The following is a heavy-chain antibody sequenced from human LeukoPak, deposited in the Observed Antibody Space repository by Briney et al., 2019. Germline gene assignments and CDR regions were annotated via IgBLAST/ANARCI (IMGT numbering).Heavy chain of an antibody. CDR2: IYQTGST. CDR1: VYSIRSGYY. Sequence: SETLSLTCTVSVYSIRSGYYWGWIRQPPGGGLEWIGTIYQTGSTYYNPSLKSRVTISLDTSKNHFSLKLNSVTAADTAVYYCARAVARTVYWFDYWGQGILVTVSS. CDR3: ARAVARTVYWFDY. D-gene: IGHD2-8*02. V-gene: IGHV4-38-2*02. J-gene: IGHJ4*02.